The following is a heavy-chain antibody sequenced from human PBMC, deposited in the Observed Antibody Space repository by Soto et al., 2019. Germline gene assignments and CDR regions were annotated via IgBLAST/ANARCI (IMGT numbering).Heavy chain of an antibody. Sequence: SVKVSCKASGGTFSIYAISCVLQSPLQGLDWMGGIIPIFGTANYAQKFQGRVTITADESTSTAYMELSSLRSEDTAVYYCAAARPGYCSGGSCYPTRGPIPLDPWGQGTLVTVSS. D-gene: IGHD2-15*01. CDR2: IIPIFGTA. CDR3: AAARPGYCSGGSCYPTRGPIPLDP. CDR1: GGTFSIYA. V-gene: IGHV1-69*13. J-gene: IGHJ5*02.